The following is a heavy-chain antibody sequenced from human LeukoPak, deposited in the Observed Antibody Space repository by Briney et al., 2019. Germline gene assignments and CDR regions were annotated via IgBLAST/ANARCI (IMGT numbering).Heavy chain of an antibody. Sequence: GGSLRLSCAASGFTVTNNYMSWVRQAPGKGLEWVGRIKSKAAGGTTDYAAPVKGRFTISRDDSKNTLYLQMNSLKTEDTAIYYCTTGPDPTFDYWGRGTLVTVS. CDR3: TTGPDPTFDY. CDR2: IKSKAAGGTT. V-gene: IGHV3-15*01. J-gene: IGHJ4*02. CDR1: GFTVTNNY.